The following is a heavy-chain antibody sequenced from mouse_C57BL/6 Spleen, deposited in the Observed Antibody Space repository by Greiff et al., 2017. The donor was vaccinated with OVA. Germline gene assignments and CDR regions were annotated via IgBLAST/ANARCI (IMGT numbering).Heavy chain of an antibody. CDR2: ISNLAYSI. Sequence: EVQLVESGGGLVQPGGSLKLSCAASGFTFSDYGMAWVRQAPRKGPEWVAFISNLAYSIYYADTVTGRFTISRENAKNTLYLEMSSLRSEDTAMYYCARITTVVRWYFDVWGTGTTVTVSS. V-gene: IGHV5-15*01. D-gene: IGHD1-1*01. J-gene: IGHJ1*03. CDR3: ARITTVVRWYFDV. CDR1: GFTFSDYG.